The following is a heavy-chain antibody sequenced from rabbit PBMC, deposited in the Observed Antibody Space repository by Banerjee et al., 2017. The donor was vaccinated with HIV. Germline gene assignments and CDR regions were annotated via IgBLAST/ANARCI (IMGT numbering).Heavy chain of an antibody. Sequence: QSLEESGGDLVKPGASLTLTCTASGFSFSSSYYMCWVRQAPGKGLEWIACIYAGSSGSTYYASWAKGRFTISKTSSTTVTLQMTSLTAADTATYFCARWDNGMDLWGPGTLVTVS. CDR3: ARWDNGMDL. CDR2: IYAGSSGST. D-gene: IGHD4-2*01. J-gene: IGHJ6*01. CDR1: GFSFSSSYY. V-gene: IGHV1S40*01.